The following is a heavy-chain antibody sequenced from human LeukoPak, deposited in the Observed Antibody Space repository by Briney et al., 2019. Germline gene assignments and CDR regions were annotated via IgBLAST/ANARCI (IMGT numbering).Heavy chain of an antibody. CDR1: GYTFTSYG. CDR3: ARDSDWNTVNYYYGMDV. D-gene: IGHD1/OR15-1a*01. V-gene: IGHV1-18*04. Sequence: ASVKVSCKASGYTFTSYGISWVRQAPGQGLEWMGWISAYNGNTNYAQKLQGRVTVTTDTSTSTAYMELRSLRSDDTAVYYCARDSDWNTVNYYYGMDVWGKGTTVTVSS. J-gene: IGHJ6*04. CDR2: ISAYNGNT.